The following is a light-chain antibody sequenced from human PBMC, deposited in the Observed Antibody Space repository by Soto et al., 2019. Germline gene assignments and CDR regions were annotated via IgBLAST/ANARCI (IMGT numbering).Light chain of an antibody. Sequence: DVQMTQSPSTLSASVGDRFPITCRASQSIDIWLAWYQQKPGKAPNLLIYKASTLETGVPSRFTGSGSGTEFTLTISSLQPDDFATYYCQQYNTFSTFGQGTKVEMK. CDR2: KAS. V-gene: IGKV1-5*03. CDR1: QSIDIW. CDR3: QQYNTFST. J-gene: IGKJ1*01.